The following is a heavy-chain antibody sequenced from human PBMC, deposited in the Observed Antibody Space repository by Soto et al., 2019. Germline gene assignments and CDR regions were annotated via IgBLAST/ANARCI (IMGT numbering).Heavy chain of an antibody. D-gene: IGHD3-10*01. V-gene: IGHV3-23*01. Sequence: HPGGSLRLSCAASGFTFSSYAMSWVRQAPGKGLEWVSAISGSGGSTYYADSVKGRFTISRDNSKNTLYLQMNSLRAEDTAVYYCAKTRFGELSQHLPHMDVWGKGTTVTVSS. J-gene: IGHJ6*03. CDR1: GFTFSSYA. CDR3: AKTRFGELSQHLPHMDV. CDR2: ISGSGGST.